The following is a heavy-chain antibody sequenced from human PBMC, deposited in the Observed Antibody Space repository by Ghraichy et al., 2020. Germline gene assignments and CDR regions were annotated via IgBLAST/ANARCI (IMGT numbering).Heavy chain of an antibody. V-gene: IGHV4-34*01. Sequence: SETLSLTCAVYGGSFSGYYWSWIRQPPGKGLELIGEINHSGSTNYNPSLKSRVTISVDTSKNQFSLKLSSVTAADTAVYYCARGAQTELRFLEWSPTGPWDYWGQGTLVTVSS. D-gene: IGHD3-3*01. CDR1: GGSFSGYY. CDR2: INHSGST. J-gene: IGHJ4*02. CDR3: ARGAQTELRFLEWSPTGPWDY.